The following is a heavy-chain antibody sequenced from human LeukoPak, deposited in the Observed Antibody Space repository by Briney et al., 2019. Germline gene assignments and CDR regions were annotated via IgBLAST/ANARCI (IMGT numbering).Heavy chain of an antibody. CDR1: GYTFTGYY. CDR3: ARDLGTQSIAAAGSTDY. V-gene: IGHV1-2*02. CDR2: INPNSGGT. D-gene: IGHD6-13*01. J-gene: IGHJ4*02. Sequence: ASVKVSCKASGYTFTGYYMHWVRQAPVQGLEWMGWINPNSGGTNYAQKFQGRVTMTRDTSISTAYMELSRLRSDDTAVYYCARDLGTQSIAAAGSTDYWGQGTLVTVSS.